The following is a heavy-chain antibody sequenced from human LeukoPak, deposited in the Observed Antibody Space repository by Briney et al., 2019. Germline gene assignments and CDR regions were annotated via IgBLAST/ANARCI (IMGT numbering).Heavy chain of an antibody. CDR1: GGSFSGYY. J-gene: IGHJ4*02. V-gene: IGHV4-34*01. Sequence: SETLSLTCAVYGGSFSGYYWSWIRQPPGKGLEWIGEINHSGSTNYNPSLKSRVTISVDTSKNQFSLKLSSVTAADTAVYYCARGSSWGDYDILTGSGAFDYWGQGTLVTVSS. CDR2: INHSGST. D-gene: IGHD3-9*01. CDR3: ARGSSWGDYDILTGSGAFDY.